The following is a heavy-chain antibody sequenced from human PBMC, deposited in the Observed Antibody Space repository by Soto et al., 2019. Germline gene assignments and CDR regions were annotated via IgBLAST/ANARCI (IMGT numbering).Heavy chain of an antibody. CDR2: ISSSSSYI. D-gene: IGHD6-19*01. Sequence: GESLKISCAASGFTFSSYSMNWVRQAPGKGLEWVSSISSSSSYIYYADSVKGRFTISRDNAKNSLYLQMNSLRAEDTAVYYCARGSSSGWYSLQHWGQGTLVTVSS. CDR3: ARGSSSGWYSLQH. J-gene: IGHJ1*01. CDR1: GFTFSSYS. V-gene: IGHV3-21*01.